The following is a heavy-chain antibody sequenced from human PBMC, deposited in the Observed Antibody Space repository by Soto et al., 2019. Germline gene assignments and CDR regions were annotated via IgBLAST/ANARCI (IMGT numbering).Heavy chain of an antibody. D-gene: IGHD6-19*01. J-gene: IGHJ5*02. CDR1: GDRVSSNSAA. CDR3: ARGEIAVAGTSWFVP. Sequence: QTLSLTCAISGDRVSSNSAAWNWIRQSPSRGLEWLGRTYYRSKWYNDYAVSVKSRITINPDTSKYQFSLQLNSVSPEDTAVYYCARGEIAVAGTSWFVPRDQGTLVPDS. V-gene: IGHV6-1*01. CDR2: TYYRSKWYN.